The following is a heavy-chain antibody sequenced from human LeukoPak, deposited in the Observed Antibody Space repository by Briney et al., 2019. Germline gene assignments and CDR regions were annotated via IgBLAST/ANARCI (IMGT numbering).Heavy chain of an antibody. J-gene: IGHJ4*02. Sequence: VGALRLSCAASGFTFSSYAMSWVRQAPGKGLEWVSAISGSGGSTYYADSVKGRFTISRDNSKNTLYLQMNSLRAEDTAVYYCAKDVYSSSWYYFDYWGQGTLVTVSS. D-gene: IGHD6-13*01. CDR1: GFTFSSYA. CDR2: ISGSGGST. V-gene: IGHV3-23*01. CDR3: AKDVYSSSWYYFDY.